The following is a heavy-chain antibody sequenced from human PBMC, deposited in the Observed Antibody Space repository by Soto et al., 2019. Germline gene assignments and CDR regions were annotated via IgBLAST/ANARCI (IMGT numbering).Heavy chain of an antibody. V-gene: IGHV4-59*08. CDR2: IYYSGST. D-gene: IGHD1-26*01. CDR3: ARSGEQMGAVFFY. CDR1: GGSISSYY. J-gene: IGHJ4*02. Sequence: QVQLQESGPGLVKPSETLSLTCTVSGGSISSYYWSWIRQPPGKGLEWIGYIYYSGSTNYNPSLKSQVTISVDTSKNQFSLKLSSVTAADTAVYYCARSGEQMGAVFFYWGQGTLVTVSS.